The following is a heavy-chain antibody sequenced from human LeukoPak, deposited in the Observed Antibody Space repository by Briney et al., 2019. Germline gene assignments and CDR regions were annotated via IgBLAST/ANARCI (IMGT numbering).Heavy chain of an antibody. Sequence: YXXTGYXMXXXRQAPGQGLEWMGWINSNSGGTNYAQKFQGRVTMTRDTSISTAYMELSRLRSDDTAVYYCARDPSRYSSGYTFDYWGQGTLVTVSS. V-gene: IGHV1-2*02. D-gene: IGHD6-19*01. J-gene: IGHJ4*02. CDR1: YXXTGYX. CDR2: INSNSGGT. CDR3: ARDPSRYSSGYTFDY.